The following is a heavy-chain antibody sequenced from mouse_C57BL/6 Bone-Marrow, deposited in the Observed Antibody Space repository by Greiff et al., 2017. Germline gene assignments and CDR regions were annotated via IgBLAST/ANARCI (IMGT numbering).Heavy chain of an antibody. Sequence: EVQLQESGAELVRPGASVKLSCTASGFNIKDDYMHWVKQRPEQGLEWIGWIDPENGDTEYASKFQGKATITADTSSNTAYLQLSSLTSEDTAVYDCTPTYGSSVYWGQGTTLTVSS. CDR2: IDPENGDT. D-gene: IGHD1-1*01. CDR3: TPTYGSSVY. CDR1: GFNIKDDY. V-gene: IGHV14-4*01. J-gene: IGHJ2*01.